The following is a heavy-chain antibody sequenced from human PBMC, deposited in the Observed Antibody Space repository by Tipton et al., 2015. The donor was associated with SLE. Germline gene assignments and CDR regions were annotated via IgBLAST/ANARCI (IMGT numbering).Heavy chain of an antibody. J-gene: IGHJ4*02. D-gene: IGHD2-15*01. CDR1: SGSISSSDW. Sequence: TLSLTCAVSSGSISSSDWWSWVRQPPGKGLEWIGEIYRSGSATYNPSLKSRVTISMDNSKDQFSLNLAFVTPADTAVYYCSRNGLYSLEYWGQGTLVTVSS. V-gene: IGHV4-4*02. CDR2: IYRSGSA. CDR3: SRNGLYSLEY.